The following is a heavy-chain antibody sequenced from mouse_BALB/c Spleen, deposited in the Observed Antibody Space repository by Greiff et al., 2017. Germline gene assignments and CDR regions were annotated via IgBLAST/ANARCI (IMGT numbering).Heavy chain of an antibody. CDR3: ASYGNYGFAY. CDR2: IYPGDGDT. J-gene: IGHJ3*01. D-gene: IGHD2-1*01. Sequence: VQLQQSGAELARPGASVKLSCKASGYTFTSYWMQWVNQRPGQGLEWIGAIYPGDGDTRYTQKFKGKATLTADKSSSTAYMQLSSLASEDSAVYYCASYGNYGFAYWGQGTLVTVSA. CDR1: GYTFTSYW. V-gene: IGHV1-87*01.